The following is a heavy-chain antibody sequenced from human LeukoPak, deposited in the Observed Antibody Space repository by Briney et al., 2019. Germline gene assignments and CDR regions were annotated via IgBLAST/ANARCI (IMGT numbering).Heavy chain of an antibody. CDR2: MNPNSGNT. CDR3: ARGPCPTSIAAGCDVAFDI. J-gene: IGHJ3*02. CDR1: GYTFTSYD. V-gene: IGHV1-8*01. Sequence: ASVKVSCKASGYTFTSYDINWVRQATGQGLEWMGWMNPNSGNTGYAQKFQGRVTMTRNTSISTAYMELSSLRSEDTAVYYCARGPCPTSIAAGCDVAFDIWGQGTMVTVSS. D-gene: IGHD6-13*01.